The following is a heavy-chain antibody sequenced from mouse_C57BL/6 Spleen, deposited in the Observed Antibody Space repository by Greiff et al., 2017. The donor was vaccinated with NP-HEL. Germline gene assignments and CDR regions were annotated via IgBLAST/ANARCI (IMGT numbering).Heavy chain of an antibody. CDR3: AMITDYGSSGYAMDY. V-gene: IGHV1-74*01. CDR2: IHPSDSDT. D-gene: IGHD1-1*01. Sequence: QVQLQQPGAELVKPGASVKVSCKASGYTFTSYWMHWVKQRPGQGLEWIGRIHPSDSDTNYNQKFKGKATLTVDKSSSTAYMQLSSLTSEDSAVYYCAMITDYGSSGYAMDYWGQGTSVTVSS. J-gene: IGHJ4*01. CDR1: GYTFTSYW.